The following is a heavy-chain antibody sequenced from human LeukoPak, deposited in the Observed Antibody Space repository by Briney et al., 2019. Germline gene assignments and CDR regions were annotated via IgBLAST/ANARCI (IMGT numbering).Heavy chain of an antibody. Sequence: SETLSLTCAVYGGSFSGYYWSWIRQPPGKGLEWIGEINHSGSTNYNPSLKSRVTISVDTSKNQFSLKLSSVTAADTAVYYCAWLAYYFDYWGQGTLVTVSS. CDR3: AWLAYYFDY. V-gene: IGHV4-34*01. D-gene: IGHD5-12*01. CDR2: INHSGST. CDR1: GGSFSGYY. J-gene: IGHJ4*02.